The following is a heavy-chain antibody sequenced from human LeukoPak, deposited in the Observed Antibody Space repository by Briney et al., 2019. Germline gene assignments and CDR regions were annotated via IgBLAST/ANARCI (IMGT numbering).Heavy chain of an antibody. CDR2: IGGGGGAT. CDR1: GFTFNSYA. V-gene: IGHV3-23*01. J-gene: IGHJ4*02. D-gene: IGHD4-11*01. CDR3: AKAVSYDYTNWGSAQFDY. Sequence: GGSLRLSCTASGFTFNSYAMTWVRQASGKGLEWVSGIGGGGGATYYADSVNGRFTISTDDSTSALYLQMNSLRAEDTALYYCAKAVSYDYTNWGSAQFDYWGQGTLVTVSS.